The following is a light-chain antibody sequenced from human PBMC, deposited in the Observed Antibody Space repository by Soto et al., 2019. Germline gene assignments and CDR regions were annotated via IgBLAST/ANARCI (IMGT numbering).Light chain of an antibody. Sequence: EIVMTQSPATLSVSPGESATLSCRASQSVSSNLAWYQQKPGQRPSLLIYDASTRATGIPARFSGSGSGTEFTLTISSLQSEDFAVYYCQQYNNWWTFGQGTKVDIK. CDR1: QSVSSN. CDR2: DAS. CDR3: QQYNNWWT. J-gene: IGKJ1*01. V-gene: IGKV3-15*01.